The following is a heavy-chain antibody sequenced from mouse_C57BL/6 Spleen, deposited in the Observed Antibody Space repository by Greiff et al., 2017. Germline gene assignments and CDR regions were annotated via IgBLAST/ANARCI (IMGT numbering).Heavy chain of an antibody. Sequence: EVQVVESGGGLVQPGGSLKLSCAASGFTFSDYYMYWVRQTPEKRLEWVAYISNGGGSTYYPDTVKGRFTISRDNAKNTLYLQMSRLKSEDTAMYYCARHAHYGSPWYFDVWGTGTTVTVSS. CDR2: ISNGGGST. D-gene: IGHD1-1*01. CDR3: ARHAHYGSPWYFDV. J-gene: IGHJ1*03. CDR1: GFTFSDYY. V-gene: IGHV5-12*01.